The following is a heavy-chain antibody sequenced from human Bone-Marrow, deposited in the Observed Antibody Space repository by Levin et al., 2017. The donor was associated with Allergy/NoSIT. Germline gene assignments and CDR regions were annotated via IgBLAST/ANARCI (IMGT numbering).Heavy chain of an antibody. V-gene: IGHV3-30-3*01. CDR2: ISYDGSNK. D-gene: IGHD5-18*01. J-gene: IGHJ4*02. CDR3: ARGGKVFSGYSYGHDY. Sequence: GGSLRLSCAASGFTFSSYAMHWVRQAPGKGLEWVAVISYDGSNKYYADSVKGRFTISRDNSKNTLYLQMNSLRAEDTAVYYCARGGKVFSGYSYGHDYWGQGTLVTVSS. CDR1: GFTFSSYA.